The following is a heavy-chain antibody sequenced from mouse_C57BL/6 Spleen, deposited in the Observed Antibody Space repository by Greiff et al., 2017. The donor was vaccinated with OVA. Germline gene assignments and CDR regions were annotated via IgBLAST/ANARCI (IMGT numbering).Heavy chain of an antibody. J-gene: IGHJ3*01. CDR1: GYTFTSYW. V-gene: IGHV1-59*01. Sequence: QVQLQQPGAELVRPGTSVKLSCKASGYTFTSYWMHWVKQRPGQGLEWIGVIDPSDSYTNYNQKFKGKATLTVDTSSSTAYMQLSSLTSEDSAVYYCARPLVPGNGFAYWGQGTLVTVSA. CDR2: IDPSDSYT. D-gene: IGHD2-1*01. CDR3: ARPLVPGNGFAY.